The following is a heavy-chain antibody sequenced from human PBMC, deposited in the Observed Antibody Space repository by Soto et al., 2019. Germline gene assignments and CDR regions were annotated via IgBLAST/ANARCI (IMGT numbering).Heavy chain of an antibody. J-gene: IGHJ4*02. CDR1: WVNFVDHS. CDR2: ISGSGGST. V-gene: IGHV3-23*01. CDR3: AKDHVSSSWYFGY. Sequence: WGVLLDRSSAPWVNFVDHSVSRIPHTPGKGLEWVSAISGSGGSTYYADSVKGRFTISRDNSKNTLYLQMNSLRAEDTAVYYCAKDHVSSSWYFGYWGQRTLVTVSS. D-gene: IGHD6-13*01.